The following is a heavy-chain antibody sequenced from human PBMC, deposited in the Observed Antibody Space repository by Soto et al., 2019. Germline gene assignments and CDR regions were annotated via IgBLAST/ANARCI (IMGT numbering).Heavy chain of an antibody. J-gene: IGHJ4*02. V-gene: IGHV4-39*01. CDR2: IYYSGST. CDR1: SASLSSSTYH. CDR3: ASSSPFHY. D-gene: IGHD6-6*01. Sequence: SETLSLTCSVSSASLSSSTYHWSWIRQPPGRGPEWIGSIYYSGSTYYKPSLKSRVSISIDTSRNQFSLKLTSVTAADTGVYYCASSSPFHYWGPGILVTVSS.